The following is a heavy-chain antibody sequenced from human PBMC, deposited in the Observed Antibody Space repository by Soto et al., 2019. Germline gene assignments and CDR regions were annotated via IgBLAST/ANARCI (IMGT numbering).Heavy chain of an antibody. Sequence: GSLKVSWATSGFTFSNAWMSWVPQAPGKGLEWVGRIKSKTDGGTTDYAAPVKGRFTISRDDSKNTLYLQMNSLKTEDTAVYYCTTGSGDYPEWGQGTLVTVSS. CDR3: TTGSGDYPE. V-gene: IGHV3-15*01. D-gene: IGHD4-17*01. CDR1: GFTFSNAW. CDR2: IKSKTDGGTT. J-gene: IGHJ4*02.